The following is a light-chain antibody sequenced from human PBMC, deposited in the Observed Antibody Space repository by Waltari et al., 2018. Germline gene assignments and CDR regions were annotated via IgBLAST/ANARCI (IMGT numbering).Light chain of an antibody. V-gene: IGKV1-39*01. J-gene: IGKJ2*01. Sequence: DIQMTQSPSSLSASVGDRVTITCRASQSISIYLNWYQQRPGKAPKLLIYTASSLQSGVPSRFSGSGSGTDFTLTVSSVQPEDFATYYCQQSYSTPYTFGHVTKLEIK. CDR2: TAS. CDR3: QQSYSTPYT. CDR1: QSISIY.